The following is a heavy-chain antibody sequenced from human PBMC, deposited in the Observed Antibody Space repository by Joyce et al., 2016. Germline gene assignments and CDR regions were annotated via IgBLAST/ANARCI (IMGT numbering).Heavy chain of an antibody. Sequence: QITLKESGPTLVKPTETLTLTCTVSGFSLASSGVDVAWIRQPPGKALEWLALISWTSDKRYSPSLKRRLTITKDTSKNQVVLTMTNIDPADTATYYCAHRRQQLVVDSWGQGILVTVSS. CDR1: GFSLASSGVD. CDR2: ISWTSDK. CDR3: AHRRQQLVVDS. D-gene: IGHD1-1*01. V-gene: IGHV2-5*01. J-gene: IGHJ4*02.